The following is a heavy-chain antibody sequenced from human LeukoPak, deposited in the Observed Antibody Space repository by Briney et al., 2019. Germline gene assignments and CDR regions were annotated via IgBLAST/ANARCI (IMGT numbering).Heavy chain of an antibody. J-gene: IGHJ4*02. CDR1: GYTFTDYY. CDR3: ARSRISAPVDY. D-gene: IGHD6-6*01. CDR2: INTHSGGT. Sequence: ASVKVSCKASGYTFTDYYMHWVRQAPGQGLEWMGWINTHSGGTSYAQKFQGRVTMTRDTSISTGFMERKSLGSDDTAVYYCARSRISAPVDYWGQGTLVTVSS. V-gene: IGHV1-2*02.